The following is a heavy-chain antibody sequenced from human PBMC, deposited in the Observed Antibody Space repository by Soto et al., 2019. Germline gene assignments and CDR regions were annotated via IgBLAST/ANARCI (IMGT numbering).Heavy chain of an antibody. CDR3: ATSEVPASMGGWFAT. D-gene: IGHD2-2*01. J-gene: IGHJ5*02. CDR2: ISPYIDNT. CDR1: GFSLSDDG. Sequence: QVHLLQSGPEIKKPGASVKVSCKASGFSLSDDGINWMRQAPGQGLDWVGWISPYIDNTNYAQKFQVRVPLHTDTSTSTGYMELRSLRSDDTAVYYCATSEVPASMGGWFATWGQGTLVTVSA. V-gene: IGHV1-18*01.